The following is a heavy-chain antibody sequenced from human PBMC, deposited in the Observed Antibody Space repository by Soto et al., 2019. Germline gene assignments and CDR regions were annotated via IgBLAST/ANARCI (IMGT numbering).Heavy chain of an antibody. V-gene: IGHV1-69*02. Sequence: QVQLVQSGAGVKKPGSSVKVSCKASGDTFSNYIISWVRQAPGQGLEWMGKITPFLNITDYAQKFQGRVTITADKSTSTTYMELSSLRSEDTALYYCANVVVTIRSYQYIYGMDVWGQGTTVIVSS. J-gene: IGHJ6*02. CDR3: ANVVVTIRSYQYIYGMDV. D-gene: IGHD5-12*01. CDR2: ITPFLNIT. CDR1: GDTFSNYI.